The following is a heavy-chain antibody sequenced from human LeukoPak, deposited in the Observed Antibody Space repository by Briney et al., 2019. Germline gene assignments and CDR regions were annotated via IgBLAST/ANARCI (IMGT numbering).Heavy chain of an antibody. CDR3: ARDREWLRFDY. D-gene: IGHD5-12*01. Sequence: APVKVSCKASRYTFTGYYMHWVRQAPGQGLEWMGIINPSGGSTSYAQKFQGRVTMTRDTSTSTVYMELSSLRSEDTAVYYCARDREWLRFDYWGQGALVTVSS. V-gene: IGHV1-46*01. CDR1: RYTFTGYY. CDR2: INPSGGST. J-gene: IGHJ4*02.